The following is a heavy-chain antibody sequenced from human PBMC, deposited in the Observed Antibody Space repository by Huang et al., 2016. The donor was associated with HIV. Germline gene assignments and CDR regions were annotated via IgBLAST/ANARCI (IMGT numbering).Heavy chain of an antibody. CDR3: AKESRWFSDFDH. CDR1: GFKLRGFG. V-gene: IGHV3-30*18. J-gene: IGHJ4*02. D-gene: IGHD2-15*01. Sequence: QVHLVESGGGVVQPGGSLRLSCAASGFKLRGFGMHWVRQAPCKGVGWVAVISYDGRGQFYTDSVKGRFTISRDNSDNTLSLQMKGLRPDDTAVYYCAKESRWFSDFDHWGQGGLVSVSS. CDR2: ISYDGRGQ.